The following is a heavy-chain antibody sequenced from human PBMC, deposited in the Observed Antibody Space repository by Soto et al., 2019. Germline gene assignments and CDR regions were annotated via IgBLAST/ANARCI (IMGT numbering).Heavy chain of an antibody. Sequence: QVQLVESGGGVVQPGRSLRLSCVGSDFTFSSYAMHWVRQAPGKGLEWVAVISYNGDNKYYADSVKGRFTISRDNSKHTLYLQMNSLRAEDTAVYYCARDRDYFDIRSFDYWGQGTLVTVSS. J-gene: IGHJ4*02. D-gene: IGHD3-22*01. CDR3: ARDRDYFDIRSFDY. V-gene: IGHV3-30-3*01. CDR2: ISYNGDNK. CDR1: DFTFSSYA.